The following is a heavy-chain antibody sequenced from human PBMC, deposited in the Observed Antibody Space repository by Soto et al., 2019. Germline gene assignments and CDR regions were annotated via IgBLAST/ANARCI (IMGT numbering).Heavy chain of an antibody. J-gene: IGHJ4*02. D-gene: IGHD3-22*01. CDR1: GFTFSNAW. V-gene: IGHV3-15*01. CDR2: IKSKTDGGTT. CDR3: TTQTRYYYDSTYDY. Sequence: GGSLRLSCAASGFTFSNAWMSWVRQAPGKGLEWVGRIKSKTDGGTTDYAAPVKGRFTISRDDSKNTLYLQMNSLKTEDTAVYHCTTQTRYYYDSTYDYWGQGTLVTV.